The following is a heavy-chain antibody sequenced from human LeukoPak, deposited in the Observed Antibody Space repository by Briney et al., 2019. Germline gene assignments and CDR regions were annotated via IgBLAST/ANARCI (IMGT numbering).Heavy chain of an antibody. CDR3: ARVSVFSRRAFDI. V-gene: IGHV4-39*01. CDR1: GGSISSSSYY. J-gene: IGHJ3*02. D-gene: IGHD2-2*01. CDR2: IYYSGST. Sequence: SETLSLTCTVSGGSISSSSYYWGWIRQPPGKGLEWIGSIYYSGSTYYNPSLKSRVTISVDTSKNQFSLKLSSVTAADTAVYYCARVSVFSRRAFDIWGQGTMVTVSS.